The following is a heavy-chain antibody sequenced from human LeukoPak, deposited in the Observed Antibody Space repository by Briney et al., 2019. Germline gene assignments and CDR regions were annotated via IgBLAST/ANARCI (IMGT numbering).Heavy chain of an antibody. D-gene: IGHD6-19*01. Sequence: GESLKISCKGSGYSFTSYWIVWVRQMPGKGLEWMGIIYPGDSDTRYSPSFQGQVTISADKSISTAYLQWSSLKASDTAMSSCASAAGYSSGWSVYWGQGTLVTVSS. J-gene: IGHJ4*02. CDR3: ASAAGYSSGWSVY. V-gene: IGHV5-51*01. CDR1: GYSFTSYW. CDR2: IYPGDSDT.